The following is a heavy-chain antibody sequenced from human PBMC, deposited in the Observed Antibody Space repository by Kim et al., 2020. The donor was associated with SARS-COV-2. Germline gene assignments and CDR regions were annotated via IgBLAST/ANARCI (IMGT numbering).Heavy chain of an antibody. Sequence: GSLRLSCKGSGYSFTRQWIAWVRQMPGKGLEWMGRIDPSDSETNYSPAFQGHVTISADKSIKTAYLQWSSLEASDTAVYYCATNSGVYYFAMDVWGQGT. CDR1: GYSFTRQW. D-gene: IGHD1-26*01. J-gene: IGHJ6*02. V-gene: IGHV5-10-1*01. CDR2: IDPSDSET. CDR3: ATNSGVYYFAMDV.